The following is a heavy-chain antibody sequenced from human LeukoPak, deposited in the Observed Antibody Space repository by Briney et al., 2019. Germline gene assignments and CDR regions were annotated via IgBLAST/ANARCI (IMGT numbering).Heavy chain of an antibody. CDR3: ARDFYFGSGDAFDI. V-gene: IGHV3-30*04. J-gene: IGHJ3*02. CDR2: ISYDGRND. Sequence: GRSLRLSCAASGLGFSSHAMLWVRQAPGEGLEGVAVISYDGRNDFYADSVKGRFTISRDNSRNTLYLQMNSLRVEDTAVYFCARDFYFGSGDAFDIWGQGTMVTVSS. D-gene: IGHD3-10*01. CDR1: GLGFSSHA.